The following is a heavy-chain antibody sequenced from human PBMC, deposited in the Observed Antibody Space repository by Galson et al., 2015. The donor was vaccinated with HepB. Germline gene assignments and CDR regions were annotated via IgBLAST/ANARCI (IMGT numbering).Heavy chain of an antibody. J-gene: IGHJ6*03. CDR2: INPIGGST. Sequence: SVKVSCKASGFTFINYYVHWVRQAPGQGLEWMGIINPIGGSTTYAQRFHGRITVTRDTSTSTIYMELSSLRSDDTAVYYCARGGSTNEPWAYYYYHYMDVWGTGTRSPSP. V-gene: IGHV1-46*01. D-gene: IGHD1-1*01. CDR1: GFTFINYY. CDR3: ARGGSTNEPWAYYYYHYMDV.